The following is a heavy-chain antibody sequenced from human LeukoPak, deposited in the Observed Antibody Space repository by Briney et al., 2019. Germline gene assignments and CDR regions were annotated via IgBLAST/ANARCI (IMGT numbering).Heavy chain of an antibody. CDR3: AVRWGHDAFDI. D-gene: IGHD2-21*02. CDR1: GYTFTSYY. Sequence: GASVKVSCKASGYTFTSYYMHWVRQAPGQGLEWMGIINPSGGSTSYAQKFQGRVTMTRDMSTSTVYMELSSLRSEDTAVYYCAVRWGHDAFDIWGQGTMVTVSS. V-gene: IGHV1-46*01. CDR2: INPSGGST. J-gene: IGHJ3*02.